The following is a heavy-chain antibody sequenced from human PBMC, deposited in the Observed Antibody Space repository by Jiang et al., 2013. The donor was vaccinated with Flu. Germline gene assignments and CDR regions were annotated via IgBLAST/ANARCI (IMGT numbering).Heavy chain of an antibody. V-gene: IGHV1-8*01. Sequence: EVKKPGASVKVSCKASGYTFTSYDINWVRQATGQGLEWMGWMNPNSGNRGHAQKFQGRVTMTRNTSISTAYMELSSLRSEDTAVYYCAVDDYDNSGYNYWGQGTLVTVSS. J-gene: IGHJ4*02. CDR3: AVDDYDNSGYNY. D-gene: IGHD3-22*01. CDR2: MNPNSGNR. CDR1: GYTFTSYD.